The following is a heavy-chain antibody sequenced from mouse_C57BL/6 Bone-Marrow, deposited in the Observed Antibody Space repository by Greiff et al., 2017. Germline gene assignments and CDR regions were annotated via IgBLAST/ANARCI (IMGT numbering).Heavy chain of an antibody. J-gene: IGHJ3*01. CDR3: TSLLCLSY. Sequence: DVKLVESGAELVRPGASVKLSCTASGFNIKDDYMHWVQQRPEQGLEWIGWIDPGNGDTEYASKFKGKATITADTSYNTTYLQLSRLTSEDTAVYYCTSLLCLSYWGQGTLVTVSA. V-gene: IGHV14-4*01. CDR1: GFNIKDDY. D-gene: IGHD2-2*01. CDR2: IDPGNGDT.